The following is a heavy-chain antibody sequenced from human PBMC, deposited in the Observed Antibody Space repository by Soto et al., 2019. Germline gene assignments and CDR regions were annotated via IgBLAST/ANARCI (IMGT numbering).Heavy chain of an antibody. J-gene: IGHJ4*02. CDR1: GYTLTELS. CDR2: FDPEDGET. D-gene: IGHD5-12*01. CDR3: ATVSREMATISYFDY. Sequence: GASVKVSCKVSGYTLTELSMHWVRQAPGKGLEWMGGFDPEDGETIYAQKFQGRVTMTEDTSTDTAYMELSSLRSEDTAVYYCATVSREMATISYFDYWGQGTLVTVSS. V-gene: IGHV1-24*01.